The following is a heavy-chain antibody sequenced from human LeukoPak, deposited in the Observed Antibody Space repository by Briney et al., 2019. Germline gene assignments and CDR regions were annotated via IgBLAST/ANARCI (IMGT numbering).Heavy chain of an antibody. V-gene: IGHV3-30*04. CDR2: IAYDGTNK. D-gene: IGHD6-13*01. CDR1: EFTFRSYA. Sequence: LRLSCAASEFTFRSYAMHWVRQAPGKGLEWVAVIAYDGTNKYYADSVKGRFTISRDNSKNTVYLQMNSLRAEDTAIYYCARGAYSSSWLNFDYWGQGTLVTVSS. J-gene: IGHJ4*02. CDR3: ARGAYSSSWLNFDY.